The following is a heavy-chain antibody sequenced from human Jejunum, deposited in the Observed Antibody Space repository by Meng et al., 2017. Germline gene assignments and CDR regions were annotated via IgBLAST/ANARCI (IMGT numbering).Heavy chain of an antibody. D-gene: IGHD1-26*01. J-gene: IGHJ4*02. CDR3: ARGTGSYSWTVDC. V-gene: IGHV4-38-2*02. CDR1: GYSISSAYY. Sequence: SETLSLSCTVSGYSISSAYYWGWIRQPPGKGLEWIGTMYHSGTTYYNPSLNSRVTISLDTSKNQFSLKLTSVTAADTAVYYCARGTGSYSWTVDCWGQGTLVTVSS. CDR2: MYHSGTT.